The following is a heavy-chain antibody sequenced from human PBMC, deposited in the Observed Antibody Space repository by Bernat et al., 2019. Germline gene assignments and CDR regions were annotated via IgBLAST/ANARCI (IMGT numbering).Heavy chain of an antibody. Sequence: QVQLVESGGGVVQPGRSLRLSCAASGFTFSSYGMHWVRQAPGKGLEWVAVISYDGSNKYYADSVKGRFTISRDNSKNTLYLQMNSLRAEDTAVYYCAKDVFTGSSHPDAGGYYYYGIDVWGQGTTVTVSS. J-gene: IGHJ6*02. CDR3: AKDVFTGSSHPDAGGYYYYGIDV. V-gene: IGHV3-30*18. CDR1: GFTFSSYG. CDR2: ISYDGSNK. D-gene: IGHD6-13*01.